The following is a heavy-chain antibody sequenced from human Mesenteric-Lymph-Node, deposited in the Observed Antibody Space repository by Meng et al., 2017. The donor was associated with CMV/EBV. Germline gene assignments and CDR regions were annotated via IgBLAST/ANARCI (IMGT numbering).Heavy chain of an antibody. CDR3: ARDGYSSSWYGFDY. J-gene: IGHJ4*02. CDR2: INHSGST. CDR1: GGSFSGSS. Sequence: VFGGSFSGSSWSWIRQPPGKGLEWIGEINHSGSTNYNPSLKSRVTISVDTSKNQFSLKLSSVTAADTAVYYCARDGYSSSWYGFDYWGQGTLVTVSS. V-gene: IGHV4-34*01. D-gene: IGHD6-13*01.